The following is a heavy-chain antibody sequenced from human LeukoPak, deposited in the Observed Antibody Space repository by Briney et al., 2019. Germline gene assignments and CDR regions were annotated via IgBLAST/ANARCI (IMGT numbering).Heavy chain of an antibody. CDR1: GFTVSSNY. Sequence: PGGSLRLSCAASGFTVSSNYMSWVRQAPGRGLEGVSVIYSGGSAYYADSVKGRFTISRDNSKNPMYLQMNSLTAEDTAVYYCARDRGGDDYRGHTASEIWGQGTMVTVSS. J-gene: IGHJ3*02. D-gene: IGHD5-24*01. CDR2: IYSGGSA. V-gene: IGHV3-66*01. CDR3: ARDRGGDDYRGHTASEI.